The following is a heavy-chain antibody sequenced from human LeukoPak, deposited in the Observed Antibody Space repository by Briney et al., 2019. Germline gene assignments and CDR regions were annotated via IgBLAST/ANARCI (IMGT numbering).Heavy chain of an antibody. Sequence: GGSLRLSCAASGFTFDDCAMHWVRQAPGKGLEWVSGISWNSGNIGYADSVKGRFTISRDNAKNSLYLQMNSLRAEDMALYYCVKGGAAMVRGARGYYMDVWGKGTTVTVSS. CDR2: ISWNSGNI. CDR3: VKGGAAMVRGARGYYMDV. J-gene: IGHJ6*03. V-gene: IGHV3-9*03. D-gene: IGHD3-10*01. CDR1: GFTFDDCA.